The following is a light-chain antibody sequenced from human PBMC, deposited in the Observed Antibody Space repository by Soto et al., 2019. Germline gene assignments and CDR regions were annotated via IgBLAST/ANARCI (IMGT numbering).Light chain of an antibody. J-gene: IGLJ1*01. CDR3: CSYAGSIVYV. CDR2: EGS. Sequence: QSALTQPASVSGSPGQSITISCTGTSSDVGSYNLVSWYQQHPGKAPKLMIYEGSKRPSGVSNRFSGSKSGNTASLTISGLQAEDEADYYCCSYAGSIVYVFGTGTKVT. CDR1: SSDVGSYNL. V-gene: IGLV2-23*01.